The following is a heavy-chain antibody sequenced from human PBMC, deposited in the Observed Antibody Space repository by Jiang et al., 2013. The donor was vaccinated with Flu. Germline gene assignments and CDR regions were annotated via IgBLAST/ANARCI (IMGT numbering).Heavy chain of an antibody. CDR1: GASISSHY. CDR3: ARDPSSYNWGDGGFDI. CDR2: IYYSGTT. V-gene: IGHV4-59*11. D-gene: IGHD1-1*01. J-gene: IGHJ3*02. Sequence: GLVKPFETLSLTCTVSGASISSHYWSWIRQSPGKGLEWIGHIYYSGTTNYNPSLESRVTISVDSSMSHFSLRLSPVTAADTAVYYCARDPSSYNWGDGGFDIWGQGIMITVSS.